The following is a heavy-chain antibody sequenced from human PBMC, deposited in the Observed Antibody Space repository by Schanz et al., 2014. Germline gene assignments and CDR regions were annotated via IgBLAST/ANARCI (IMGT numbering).Heavy chain of an antibody. V-gene: IGHV3-48*01. Sequence: EVQLVESGGGLVQPGGSLRLSCAASGFTFSSYWMHWVRQVPGKGLEWVSYISGSSRTIYYADSMKGRFTVSRDNAENALYLQMNSLRAEDTGLYFCARGGSGSHYRLDYWGQGTLVTVSS. CDR1: GFTFSSYW. CDR3: ARGGSGSHYRLDY. J-gene: IGHJ4*02. CDR2: ISGSSRTI. D-gene: IGHD1-26*01.